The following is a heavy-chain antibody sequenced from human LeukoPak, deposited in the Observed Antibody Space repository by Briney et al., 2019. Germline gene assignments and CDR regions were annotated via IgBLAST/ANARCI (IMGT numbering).Heavy chain of an antibody. J-gene: IGHJ4*02. Sequence: ASVKVSCKASGGTFSSYAISWVRQAPGQGLEWMGGIIPIFGTANYAQKFQGRVPITADESTSTAYMELSSLRSEDTAVYYCGGGYNWNYGADYWGQGTLVTVSS. CDR2: IIPIFGTA. CDR3: GGGYNWNYGADY. CDR1: GGTFSSYA. V-gene: IGHV1-69*13. D-gene: IGHD1-7*01.